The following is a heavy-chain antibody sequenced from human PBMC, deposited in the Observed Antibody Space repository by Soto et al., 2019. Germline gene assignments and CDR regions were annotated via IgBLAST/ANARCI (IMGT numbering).Heavy chain of an antibody. CDR2: ISYDGSNK. Sequence: GGSLRLSCAASGFTFSSYGMHWVRQAPGKGLEWVAVISYDGSNKYYADSVKGRFTISRDNSKNTLYLQMNSLRAEDTAVYYCAKAGVRRAYYDFWSGYSYHDAFDIWGQGTMVTVSS. J-gene: IGHJ3*02. CDR3: AKAGVRRAYYDFWSGYSYHDAFDI. V-gene: IGHV3-30*18. CDR1: GFTFSSYG. D-gene: IGHD3-3*01.